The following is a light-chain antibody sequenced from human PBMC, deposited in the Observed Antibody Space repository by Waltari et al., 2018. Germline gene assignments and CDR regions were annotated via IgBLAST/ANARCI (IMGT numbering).Light chain of an antibody. CDR2: AAS. Sequence: DIQMTQSPSSVSASVGDRVTSTCRPSQSINQWLAWYQQKPGKAPQLLISAASNLQSGVPSRFSGRRSGTDYPLTINSLQPEDSATYFCQQANSFPRTFGRGTKVEIK. J-gene: IGKJ1*01. CDR1: QSINQW. V-gene: IGKV1-12*01. CDR3: QQANSFPRT.